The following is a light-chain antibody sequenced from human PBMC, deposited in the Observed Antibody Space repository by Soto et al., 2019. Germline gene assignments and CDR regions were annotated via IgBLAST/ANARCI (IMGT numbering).Light chain of an antibody. CDR1: RSVSSY. J-gene: IGKJ1*01. V-gene: IGKV3-15*01. CDR3: QQYDNWPPWT. CDR2: GAS. Sequence: EIVFTQSPATLSFSPGERATLSCRASRSVSSYLAWYQQKPGQAPRLLIYGASTRATGVPARFSGSGSGTEFALTISGLQSEDFAVYYCQQYDNWPPWTFGQGTKVDIK.